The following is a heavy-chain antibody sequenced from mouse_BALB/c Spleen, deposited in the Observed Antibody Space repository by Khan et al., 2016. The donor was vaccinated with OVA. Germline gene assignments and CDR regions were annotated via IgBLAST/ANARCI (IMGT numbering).Heavy chain of an antibody. CDR3: ARIPTFITTALDY. D-gene: IGHD1-2*01. V-gene: IGHV5-12-2*01. Sequence: EVELVESGGGLVQPGGSLKLSCAASGFTLSSNTMSWVRQTPEKRLEWVAYITNGGGNTYYPDTVKGRFTISRDNAKNTLYLQMSSLKSEDTAMYYCARIPTFITTALDYWGQGTSVTVSS. CDR2: ITNGGGNT. J-gene: IGHJ4*01. CDR1: GFTLSSNT.